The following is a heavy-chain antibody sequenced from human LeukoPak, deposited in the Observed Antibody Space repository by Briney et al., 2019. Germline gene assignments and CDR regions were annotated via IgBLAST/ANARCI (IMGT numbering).Heavy chain of an antibody. J-gene: IGHJ4*02. CDR1: GFSVSDYS. V-gene: IGHV3-11*05. D-gene: IGHD3-16*01. Sequence: GGSLRLSCAASGFSVSDYSISWIRQSPGKGPEWISYVMSGRGSTNYADSVKGRFTISRDNAKNSVALQLDGLRADDTAVYFCARERRGSYYAFESWGQGTLVTVSS. CDR3: ARERRGSYYAFES. CDR2: VMSGRGST.